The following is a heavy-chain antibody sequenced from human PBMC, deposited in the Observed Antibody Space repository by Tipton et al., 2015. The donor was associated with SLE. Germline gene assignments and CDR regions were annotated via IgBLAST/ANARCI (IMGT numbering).Heavy chain of an antibody. J-gene: IGHJ6*03. CDR1: GGSISSSSYY. V-gene: IGHV4-61*05. CDR3: AFLGLTYYYYYYMDV. CDR2: IYYSGST. Sequence: LRLSCTVSGGSISSSSYYWSWIRQPPGKGLEWIGYIYYSGSTNYNPSLKSRVTISVDTSKNQFSLKLSSVTAADTAVYYCAFLGLTYYYYYYMDVWGKGTTVTVSS. D-gene: IGHD7-27*01.